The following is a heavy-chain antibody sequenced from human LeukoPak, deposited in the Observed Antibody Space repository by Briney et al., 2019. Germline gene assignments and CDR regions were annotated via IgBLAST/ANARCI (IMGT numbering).Heavy chain of an antibody. CDR1: GFTFSSYE. V-gene: IGHV3-48*03. Sequence: PGGSLRLSCAASGFTFSSYEMNWVRQAPGKGLEWVSYISSSGSTIYYADSVKGRFTIPRDNAKNSLYLQMNSLRAEDTAVYYCARDSSYYGSGSFSDWGQGTLVTVSS. CDR3: ARDSSYYGSGSFSD. J-gene: IGHJ4*02. D-gene: IGHD3-10*01. CDR2: ISSSGSTI.